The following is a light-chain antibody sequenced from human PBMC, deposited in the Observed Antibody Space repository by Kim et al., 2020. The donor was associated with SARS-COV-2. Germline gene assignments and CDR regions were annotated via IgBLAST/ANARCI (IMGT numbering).Light chain of an antibody. J-gene: IGLJ1*01. CDR1: SLRSYY. CDR3: NSRDSSGNPFYV. V-gene: IGLV3-19*01. CDR2: GKN. Sequence: SSELTQDPAVSVALGQTVRITCQGDSLRSYYASWYQQKPGQAPVLVIYGKNNRPSGIPDRFSDSSSGNTASLTITGAQAEDEADYYCNSRDSSGNPFYVF.